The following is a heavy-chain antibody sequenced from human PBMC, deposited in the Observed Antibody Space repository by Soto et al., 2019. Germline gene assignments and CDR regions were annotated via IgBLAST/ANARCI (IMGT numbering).Heavy chain of an antibody. CDR1: GYTFTSYG. J-gene: IGHJ4*02. D-gene: IGHD1-7*01. CDR3: AGVLELVLAGGCSDY. V-gene: IGHV1-18*01. Sequence: QVQLVQSGAEVKKPGASVKVSCKASGYTFTSYGISWVRQAPGQGLEWMGWISAYNGNTNYAQKLQGRVTMTTDTSTSRAYMELRSLRSDDTAVYYCAGVLELVLAGGCSDYWGQGTLVTVSS. CDR2: ISAYNGNT.